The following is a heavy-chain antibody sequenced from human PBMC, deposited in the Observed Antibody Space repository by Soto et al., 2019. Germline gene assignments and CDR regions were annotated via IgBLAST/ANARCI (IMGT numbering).Heavy chain of an antibody. CDR1: GFTFSGDW. CDR3: ARGPRGLYHHEY. Sequence: EVQLVESGGGLVQPGGSLRLSCVASGFTFSGDWMHWVRQAAGKGRVWVSRINMEGTSTNYADSVKGRFTISRDNAKNTLYLLLNSLRVDATAVYYCARGPRGLYHHEYWGQGALVTVS. D-gene: IGHD2-2*01. CDR2: INMEGTST. J-gene: IGHJ4*02. V-gene: IGHV3-74*01.